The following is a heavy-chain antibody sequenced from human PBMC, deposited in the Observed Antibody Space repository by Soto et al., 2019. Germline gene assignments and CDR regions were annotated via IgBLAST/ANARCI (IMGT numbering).Heavy chain of an antibody. CDR3: ARDLAYYYYGMDV. V-gene: IGHV3-30-3*01. J-gene: IGHJ6*02. CDR1: GFTFSSYA. D-gene: IGHD2-21*01. CDR2: ISYDGSNK. Sequence: GGSLRLSCAASGFTFSSYAMHWVRQAPGKGLEWVAVISYDGSNKYYADSVKGRFTISRDNSKNTLYLQMNSLRAEDTAVYYCARDLAYYYYGMDVWGQGTTVTVSS.